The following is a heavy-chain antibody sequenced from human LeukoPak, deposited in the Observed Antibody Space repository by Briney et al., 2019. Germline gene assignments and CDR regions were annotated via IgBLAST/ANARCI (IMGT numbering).Heavy chain of an antibody. J-gene: IGHJ4*02. D-gene: IGHD3-10*01. Sequence: PSETLSLTCTVSGGSISSYYWSWIRQPPGKGLEWIGYIYYSGSTNYNPSLKSRVSISLDTSKNQFTLKLSSVSAADTAVYYCASLSDYYGSGSYPTFVYWGQGTLVTVSS. CDR2: IYYSGST. CDR3: ASLSDYYGSGSYPTFVY. V-gene: IGHV4-59*01. CDR1: GGSISSYY.